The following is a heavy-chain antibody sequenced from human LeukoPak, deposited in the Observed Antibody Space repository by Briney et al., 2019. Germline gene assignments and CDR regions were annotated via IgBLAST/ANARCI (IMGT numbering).Heavy chain of an antibody. V-gene: IGHV5-51*01. CDR3: ARERAVAFGEEAFDI. CDR1: GSSFTSYW. D-gene: IGHD6-19*01. CDR2: IYPGDSDT. J-gene: IGHJ3*02. Sequence: GESLKISSKGSGSSFTSYWIGWARPMPGKGLEWMGIIYPGDSDTRYSPSFQGQVTISADKSISTSYLQWSSLKASDTAMYYGARERAVAFGEEAFDIWGQGTMVTVSS.